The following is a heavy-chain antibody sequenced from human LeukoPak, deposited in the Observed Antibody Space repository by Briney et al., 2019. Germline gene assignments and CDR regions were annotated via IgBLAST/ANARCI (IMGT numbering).Heavy chain of an antibody. CDR1: GGTFSSYA. D-gene: IGHD3-9*01. Sequence: WASVKVSCKASGGTFSSYAISWVRQAPGQGLEWMGRIIPIFGIANYAQKFKGRVTITADKSTSTAYMELSSLRSEDTAVYYCARADSYYDILTGQFDYWGQGTLVTVSS. CDR3: ARADSYYDILTGQFDY. J-gene: IGHJ4*02. V-gene: IGHV1-69*04. CDR2: IIPIFGIA.